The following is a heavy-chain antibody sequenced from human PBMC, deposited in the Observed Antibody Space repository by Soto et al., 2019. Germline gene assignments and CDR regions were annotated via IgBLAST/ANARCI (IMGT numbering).Heavy chain of an antibody. D-gene: IGHD3-10*01. V-gene: IGHV1-69*02. CDR3: AGAPGFGEVMYGMDV. Sequence: QVQLVQSGAEVKKPGSSVKVSCKASGGTFSSYTISWVRQAPGQGLEWMGRIIPILGIANYAQKFQGRVTIIAAEATSTGDMEQGSLSADDPDVYYCAGAPGFGEVMYGMDVWGQGTTVTVSS. J-gene: IGHJ6*01. CDR2: IIPILGIA. CDR1: GGTFSSYT.